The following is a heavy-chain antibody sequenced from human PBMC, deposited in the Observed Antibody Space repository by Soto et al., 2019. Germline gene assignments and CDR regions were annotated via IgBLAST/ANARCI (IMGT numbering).Heavy chain of an antibody. V-gene: IGHV4-34*01. D-gene: IGHD3-10*01. CDR1: GGSFSGYY. CDR3: ARSMGITMVRGVITRNRWYYGMGV. J-gene: IGHJ6*02. Sequence: SETLSLTCAVYGGSFSGYYWSWIRQPPGKGLEWIGEINHSGSTNYNPSLKSRVTISVDTSKNQFSLKLSSVTAADTAVYYCARSMGITMVRGVITRNRWYYGMGVWGQGTTVTVSS. CDR2: INHSGST.